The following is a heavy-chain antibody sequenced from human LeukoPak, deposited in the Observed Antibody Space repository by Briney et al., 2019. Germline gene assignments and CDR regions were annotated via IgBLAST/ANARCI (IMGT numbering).Heavy chain of an antibody. CDR1: GGSISSGSYY. V-gene: IGHV4-61*02. CDR2: IYTSGST. D-gene: IGHD3-10*01. CDR3: ARGPGPGSGSYRFDY. Sequence: PSQALSLTCTVSGGSISSGSYYWSWIRQPAGKGLEWIGRIYTSGSTNYNPSLKSRVTISVDTSKNQFSLKLSSVTAADTAVYYCARGPGPGSGSYRFDYWGQGTLVTVSS. J-gene: IGHJ4*02.